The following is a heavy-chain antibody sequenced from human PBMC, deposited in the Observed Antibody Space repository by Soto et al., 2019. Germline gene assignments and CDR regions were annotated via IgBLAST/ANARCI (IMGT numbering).Heavy chain of an antibody. CDR3: ARGRLAAAGHDY. Sequence: PSETLSLTCTVSGGSISSYYWSLIRQPPGRGLEWIGYIYYSGSTNYNPSLMSRVTISVDTSKNQLSLKLSSVTAADTAVYYCARGRLAAAGHDYWGQGTLVTVSS. V-gene: IGHV4-59*01. CDR2: IYYSGST. J-gene: IGHJ4*02. CDR1: GGSISSYY. D-gene: IGHD6-13*01.